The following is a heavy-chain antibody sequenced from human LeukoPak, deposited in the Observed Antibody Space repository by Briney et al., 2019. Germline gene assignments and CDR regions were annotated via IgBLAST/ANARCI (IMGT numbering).Heavy chain of an antibody. Sequence: PGGSLRLSCAAPEFTFSYYGMHWVRQAPGKGLEWVAVIWYDGSNKYYADSVKGRFTISRDNSKDTLYLQMNSLRAEDTAVYYCARETNDYGDFLDYWGQGTLVTVSS. J-gene: IGHJ4*02. CDR2: IWYDGSNK. D-gene: IGHD4-17*01. CDR3: ARETNDYGDFLDY. CDR1: EFTFSYYG. V-gene: IGHV3-33*01.